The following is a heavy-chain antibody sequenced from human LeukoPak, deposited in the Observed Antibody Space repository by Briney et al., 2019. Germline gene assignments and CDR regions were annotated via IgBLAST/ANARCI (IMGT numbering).Heavy chain of an antibody. CDR1: GGTFSSYA. Sequence: SVKVSCKASGGTFSSYAISWVRQAPGQGLEWMGRIIPILGIANYAQKFQGRVTITADKSTSTAYMELSSLRSDDTAVYYCAVGSGSHSDAFDIWGQGTMVTVSS. CDR3: AVGSGSHSDAFDI. D-gene: IGHD3-10*01. J-gene: IGHJ3*02. V-gene: IGHV1-69*04. CDR2: IIPILGIA.